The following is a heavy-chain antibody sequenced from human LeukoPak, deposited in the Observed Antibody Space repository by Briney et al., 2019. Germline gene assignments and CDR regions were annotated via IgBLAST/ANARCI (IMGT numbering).Heavy chain of an antibody. D-gene: IGHD1-26*01. V-gene: IGHV5-51*01. Sequence: GESLKISCKGSGYTFSSYWIGWVRQMPGKGLEWMGIIYPGDSDTRYSPSFQGQVTISADKSISTAYLQWSSLKASDTAIYYCASLGHIVGATTGFYYWGQGTLVTVSS. CDR3: ASLGHIVGATTGFYY. CDR2: IYPGDSDT. CDR1: GYTFSSYW. J-gene: IGHJ4*02.